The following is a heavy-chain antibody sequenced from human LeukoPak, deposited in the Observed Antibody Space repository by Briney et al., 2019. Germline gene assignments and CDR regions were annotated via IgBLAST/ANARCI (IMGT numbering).Heavy chain of an antibody. V-gene: IGHV3-30-3*01. J-gene: IGHJ2*01. D-gene: IGHD5-24*01. CDR1: GFSFSISA. CDR2: ISYDGSNK. CDR3: ARGGWLQLHWYFDL. Sequence: GGSLRLSCAASGFSFSISAMHWVRQAPGKGLEWVAVISYDGSNKYYADSVKGRFTISRDNSKNTLYLQMNSLRAEDTAVYYCARGGWLQLHWYFDLWGRGTLDTVSS.